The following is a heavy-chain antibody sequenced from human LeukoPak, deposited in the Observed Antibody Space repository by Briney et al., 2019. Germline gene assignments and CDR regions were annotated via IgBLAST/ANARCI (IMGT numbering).Heavy chain of an antibody. Sequence: PSETLSLTCTVSGGSISSSSYYWGWIRQPPGKGLEWTGSIYYSGSTYYNPSLKSRVTISVDTSKNQFSLKLSSVTAADTAVYYCARELSLLRYFDWFIDYWGQGTLVTVSS. CDR1: GGSISSSSYY. V-gene: IGHV4-39*02. CDR2: IYYSGST. CDR3: ARELSLLRYFDWFIDY. J-gene: IGHJ4*02. D-gene: IGHD3-9*01.